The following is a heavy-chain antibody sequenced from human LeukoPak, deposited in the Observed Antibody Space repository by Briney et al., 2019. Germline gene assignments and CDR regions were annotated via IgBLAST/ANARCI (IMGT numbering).Heavy chain of an antibody. CDR2: IYYSGST. CDR1: SGSMSDYY. CDR3: ARPRSRVGPIDY. Sequence: PSETLSLTCTVSSGSMSDYYWSWIRQPPGKGLEWIGYIYYSGSTTYNPSLRGRVTFSVDTSKNLFSLKLSSVTAADTAVYYCARPRSRVGPIDYWGQGTLVTVSS. V-gene: IGHV4-59*08. D-gene: IGHD3/OR15-3a*01. J-gene: IGHJ4*02.